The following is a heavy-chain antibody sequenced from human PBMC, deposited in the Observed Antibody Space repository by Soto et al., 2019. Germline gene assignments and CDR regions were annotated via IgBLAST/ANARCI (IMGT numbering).Heavy chain of an antibody. D-gene: IGHD3-10*01. CDR3: ARDYYYGSGSYYHYYYYGMDV. CDR1: CGSISSGNW. CDR2: IYHSGST. J-gene: IGHJ6*02. Sequence: PSETLSLTCAVSCGSISSGNWWSWVRHPPGKGLEWIGEIYHSGSTNYNPSLKSRVTISVDKSKNQFSLKLSSVTAADTAVYYCARDYYYGSGSYYHYYYYGMDVWGQGTTVTVS. V-gene: IGHV4-4*02.